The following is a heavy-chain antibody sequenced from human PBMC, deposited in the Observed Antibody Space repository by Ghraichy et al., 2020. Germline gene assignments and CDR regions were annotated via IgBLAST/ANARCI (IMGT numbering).Heavy chain of an antibody. CDR1: GFTFSNAW. V-gene: IGHV3-15*01. J-gene: IGHJ4*02. Sequence: LSLTCAASGFTFSNAWMSWVRQAPGKGLEWVGRIKSKTDGGTTDYAAPVKGRFTISRDDSKNTLYLQMNSLKTEDTAVYYCTTVEVVVVPAALRPEDYWGQGTLVTVSS. CDR2: IKSKTDGGTT. D-gene: IGHD2-2*01. CDR3: TTVEVVVVPAALRPEDY.